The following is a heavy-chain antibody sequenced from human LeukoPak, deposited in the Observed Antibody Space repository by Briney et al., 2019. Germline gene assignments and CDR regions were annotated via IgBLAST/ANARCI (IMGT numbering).Heavy chain of an antibody. CDR3: ARDSGGWRGDPDSFDI. CDR1: GGSFSGYY. Sequence: SETLSLTCAVYGGSFSGYYWSWIRQPPGKGLEWIGEINHSGSTNYNPSLKSRVTISVDTSKNQFSLRLSSVTAADTAVYYCARDSGGWRGDPDSFDIWGQGTMVTVSS. CDR2: INHSGST. J-gene: IGHJ3*02. V-gene: IGHV4-34*01. D-gene: IGHD6-19*01.